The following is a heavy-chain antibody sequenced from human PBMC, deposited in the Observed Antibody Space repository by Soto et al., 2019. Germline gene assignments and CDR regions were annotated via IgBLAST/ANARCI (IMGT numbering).Heavy chain of an antibody. CDR1: GFTFSSYA. V-gene: IGHV3-23*01. CDR3: AKPPYSSSSYYYYGMDV. J-gene: IGHJ6*02. Sequence: EVQLLESGGGLVQPGGSLRLSCAASGFTFSSYAMTWVRQAPGKGLEWVSAISGSGGTTYHADSVKGRFTISRDNSKNTLYLQMNSLRAEDADVYYCAKPPYSSSSYYYYGMDVWGQETTVTITS. CDR2: ISGSGGTT. D-gene: IGHD6-6*01.